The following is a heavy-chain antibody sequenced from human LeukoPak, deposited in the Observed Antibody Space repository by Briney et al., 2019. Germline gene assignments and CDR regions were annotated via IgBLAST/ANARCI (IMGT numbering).Heavy chain of an antibody. CDR3: ARDSGRMGTTGTTST. CDR2: ISYDGSNK. D-gene: IGHD1-1*01. Sequence: GGSLRLSCAGSGFTVSSNYMSWVRQAPGKGLEWVTVISYDGSNKYYADSVKGRFTISRDNSKNTLYLQMNSLRAEDTAVYYCARDSGRMGTTGTTSTWGQGTLVTVSS. J-gene: IGHJ5*02. V-gene: IGHV3-30*03. CDR1: GFTVSSNY.